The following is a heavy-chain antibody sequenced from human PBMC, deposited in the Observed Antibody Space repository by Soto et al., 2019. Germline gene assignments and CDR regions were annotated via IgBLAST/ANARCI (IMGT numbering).Heavy chain of an antibody. J-gene: IGHJ4*02. CDR1: GGSISSYY. V-gene: IGHV4-59*08. CDR3: ASLWGWSVDY. D-gene: IGHD3-16*01. Sequence: QVQLQESGPGLVKPSETLSLTCTVSGGSISSYYWSWIRQPPGKGLEWIGYIYYSGSTNYNPSLXGXAXIXXDTSKNQFPRKLSSVTAADTAVYYCASLWGWSVDYWGQGTLVTVSS. CDR2: IYYSGST.